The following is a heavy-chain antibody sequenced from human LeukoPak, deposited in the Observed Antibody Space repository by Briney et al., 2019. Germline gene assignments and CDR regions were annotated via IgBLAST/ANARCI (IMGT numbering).Heavy chain of an antibody. Sequence: ASVKVSCKASGYTFTGYYMHWVRQAPGQGLEWMGRINPNSGGSNYAQKFQGRVTMTRDTSISTAYMELSSLRSEDTAVYYCARALSWVDIVATITGAYYYYMDVWGKGTTVTVSS. V-gene: IGHV1-2*06. CDR3: ARALSWVDIVATITGAYYYYMDV. CDR2: INPNSGGS. D-gene: IGHD5-12*01. CDR1: GYTFTGYY. J-gene: IGHJ6*03.